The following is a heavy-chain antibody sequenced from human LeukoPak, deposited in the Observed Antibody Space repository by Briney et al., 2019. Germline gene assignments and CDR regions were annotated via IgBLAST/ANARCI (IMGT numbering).Heavy chain of an antibody. CDR2: IYHSGST. D-gene: IGHD2-2*01. CDR1: GGSISSSNW. CDR3: ASVGYCSSTSCYGARY. J-gene: IGHJ4*02. V-gene: IGHV4-4*02. Sequence: SETLSLTCAVSGGSISSSNWWSWVRQPPGKGLEWIGEIYHSGSTNYNPSLKSRVTISVDKSKNQFSLKLSSVIAADTAVYYCASVGYCSSTSCYGARYWGQGTLVTVSS.